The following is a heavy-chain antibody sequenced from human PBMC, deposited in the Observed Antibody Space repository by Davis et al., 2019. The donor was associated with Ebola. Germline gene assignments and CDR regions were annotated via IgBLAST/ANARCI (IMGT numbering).Heavy chain of an antibody. CDR2: ISSSSYYI. CDR3: ARGYGSGRHFDY. CDR1: GFTFSRYS. V-gene: IGHV3-21*01. Sequence: GESLKISCAVSGFTFSRYSMNWVRQAPGKGLEWVSSISSSSYYIYYADSLKGRFTISRDNAKNSLYLQMNSLTDEDTAIYYCARGYGSGRHFDYWGQGTLVTVSS. J-gene: IGHJ4*02. D-gene: IGHD3-10*01.